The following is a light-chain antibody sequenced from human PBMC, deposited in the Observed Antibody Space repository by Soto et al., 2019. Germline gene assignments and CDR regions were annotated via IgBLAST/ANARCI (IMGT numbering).Light chain of an antibody. CDR3: QQRSNWLWT. V-gene: IGKV3-11*01. J-gene: IGKJ1*01. CDR2: DAS. Sequence: EIVLTQSPATLSFSPGERATLSCRASQSVGSYLAWYQQKPGQAPRLLIYDASNRATGIPARFSGSGSGTDFTLTISSLEPEDFAVYYCQQRSNWLWTFGQGTKVDI. CDR1: QSVGSY.